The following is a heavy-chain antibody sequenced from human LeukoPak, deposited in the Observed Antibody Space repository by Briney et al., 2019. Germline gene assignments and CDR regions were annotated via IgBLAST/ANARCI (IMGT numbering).Heavy chain of an antibody. Sequence: QSGRSLRLSCAASGFTFDDYAMHWVRQAPGKGLEWVSGITWNSGGIGYADSVKGRFTISRDNAKNSLYLQMNSLRAEDTALYYCAKDITYGSGASGMDVWGQGTTVTVSS. CDR1: GFTFDDYA. CDR2: ITWNSGGI. V-gene: IGHV3-9*01. D-gene: IGHD3-10*01. J-gene: IGHJ6*02. CDR3: AKDITYGSGASGMDV.